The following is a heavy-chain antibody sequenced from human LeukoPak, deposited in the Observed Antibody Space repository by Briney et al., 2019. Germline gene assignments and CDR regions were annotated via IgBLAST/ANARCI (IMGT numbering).Heavy chain of an antibody. CDR1: GFTFSNYA. CDR2: IVGSGSST. CDR3: AKWGDYDILTGYYDSDY. V-gene: IGHV3-23*01. D-gene: IGHD3-9*01. Sequence: PGASLRLSCAASGFTFSNYAMSWVRQAPGKGLEWVSAIVGSGSSTCYADSVKGRFTISRDNSKNTLYLQLNRLRAEDTAVYYCAKWGDYDILTGYYDSDYWGQGTLVTVSS. J-gene: IGHJ4*02.